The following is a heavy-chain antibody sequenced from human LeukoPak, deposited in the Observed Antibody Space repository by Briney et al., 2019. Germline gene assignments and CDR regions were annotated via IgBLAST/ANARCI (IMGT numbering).Heavy chain of an antibody. CDR1: GYTFTSYG. CDR3: ARVHSGYDFYYYYYMDV. D-gene: IGHD5-12*01. CDR2: ISAYNGNT. J-gene: IGHJ6*03. V-gene: IGHV1-18*01. Sequence: ASVKVSCKASGYTFTSYGISWVRQAPGQGLEWMGWISAYNGNTNYAQKLQGRVTMTTDTSTSTAYMELRSLRSDDTAVYYCARVHSGYDFYYYYYMDVWGKGTTVTVSS.